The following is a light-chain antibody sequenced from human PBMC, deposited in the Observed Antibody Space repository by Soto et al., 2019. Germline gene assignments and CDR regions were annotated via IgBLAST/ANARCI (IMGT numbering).Light chain of an antibody. CDR2: AAS. J-gene: IGKJ4*01. CDR1: QAINNY. V-gene: IGKV1-27*01. Sequence: DIQMTQSPSSLSASVGDRVTITCRASQAINNYVAWYQQKPGQCPQLLIYAASTLQSGVPSRFSGGGSGTDFTLTTSSLQPEDVATYYCQKYDSVLLIFGGGTKVEVK. CDR3: QKYDSVLLI.